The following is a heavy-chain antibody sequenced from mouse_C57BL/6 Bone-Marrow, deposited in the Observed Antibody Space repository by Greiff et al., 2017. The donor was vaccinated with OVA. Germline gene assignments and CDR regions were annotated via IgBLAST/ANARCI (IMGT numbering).Heavy chain of an antibody. D-gene: IGHD1-1*01. V-gene: IGHV5-16*01. J-gene: IGHJ1*03. CDR3: ARVTTPRYWYFDV. Sequence: EVQLVESEGGLVQPGSSMKLSCTASGFTFSDYYMAWVRQVPEKGLEWVANINYDGSSTYYLDSLKSRFIISRDNAKNILYLQMSSLKSEDTATYYCARVTTPRYWYFDVWGTGTTVTVSS. CDR2: INYDGSST. CDR1: GFTFSDYY.